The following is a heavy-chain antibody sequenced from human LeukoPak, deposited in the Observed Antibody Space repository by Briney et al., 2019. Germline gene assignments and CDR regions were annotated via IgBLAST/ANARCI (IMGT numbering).Heavy chain of an antibody. CDR1: GGSISSYY. CDR3: ARQLLWFGELSPRAFDI. CDR2: IYYSGST. D-gene: IGHD3-10*01. J-gene: IGHJ3*02. Sequence: PETLSLTRTVSGGSISSYYWSWIRQPPGKGLEWIGYIYYSGSTNYNPSLKSRVTISVDTSKNQFSLKLSSVTAADTAVYYCARQLLWFGELSPRAFDIWGQGTMVTVPS. V-gene: IGHV4-59*08.